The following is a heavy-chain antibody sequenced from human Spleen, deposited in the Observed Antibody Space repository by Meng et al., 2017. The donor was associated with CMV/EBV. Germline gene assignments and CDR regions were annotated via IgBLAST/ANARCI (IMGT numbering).Heavy chain of an antibody. V-gene: IGHV4-59*03. Sequence: SETLSLTCAVYSGSFSGYYWSWIRQPPGKGLEWIGYIYYTGSTTYNPSLRSRVTMSIDRFKNQFSLKVTSVTAADTAVYFCAGQSDILTGPEDYWGQGTLVTVSS. D-gene: IGHD3-9*01. CDR2: IYYTGST. J-gene: IGHJ4*02. CDR3: AGQSDILTGPEDY. CDR1: SGSFSGYY.